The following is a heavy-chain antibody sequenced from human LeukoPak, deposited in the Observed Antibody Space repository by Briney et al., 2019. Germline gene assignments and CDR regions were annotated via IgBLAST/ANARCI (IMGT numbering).Heavy chain of an antibody. CDR1: GFIFDDYA. D-gene: IGHD6-13*01. CDR2: ISWNSGSI. J-gene: IGHJ4*02. Sequence: GGSLRLSCAASGFIFDDYAMHWVRQAPGKGLEWVSGISWNSGSIVYADSVKGRFTISRDNAKNSVFLQMNSLRAEDTAVYYCARIGYRSSTFDYWGQGTLVTVSS. V-gene: IGHV3-9*01. CDR3: ARIGYRSSTFDY.